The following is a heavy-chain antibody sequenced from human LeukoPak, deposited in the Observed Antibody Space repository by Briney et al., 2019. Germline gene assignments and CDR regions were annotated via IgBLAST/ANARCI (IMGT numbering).Heavy chain of an antibody. CDR3: ARHYYGDYYFDH. CDR2: IYFSGST. J-gene: IGHJ4*02. Sequence: SETLSLTCTVPGGSISGYYCSWIRQPAGEGLEWIGRIYFSGSTNYNPSLKSRVTMSVDTSKNQLSLKLVSVTAADTAVYYCARHYYGDYYFDHWGQGTLVTVSS. CDR1: GGSISGYY. V-gene: IGHV4-4*07. D-gene: IGHD4-17*01.